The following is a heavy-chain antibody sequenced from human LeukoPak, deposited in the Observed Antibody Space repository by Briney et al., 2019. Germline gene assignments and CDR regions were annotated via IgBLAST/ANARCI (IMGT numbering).Heavy chain of an antibody. J-gene: IGHJ2*01. Sequence: SETLSLTCTVSDDSITMYYWTWIRQPPGKGLEWIGYIYYSGSTNYNPSLKSRVTMSVDMSKNQFSLKLSSMIAADTAVYYCARVSSSWYQDWYFDLWGRGTLVTAPS. CDR2: IYYSGST. CDR1: DDSITMYY. CDR3: ARVSSSWYQDWYFDL. D-gene: IGHD6-13*01. V-gene: IGHV4-59*12.